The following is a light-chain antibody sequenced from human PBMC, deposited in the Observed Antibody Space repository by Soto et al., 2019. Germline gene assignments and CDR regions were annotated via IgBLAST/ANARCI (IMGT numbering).Light chain of an antibody. CDR1: QSVMSN. J-gene: IGKJ4*01. CDR2: GAS. CDR3: QQYSKWPLT. V-gene: IGKV3-15*01. Sequence: SPGHSAPLSCRASQSVMSNYVAWYHQKPGQAPRLLISGASTRATGIPARFSGSGSGTEFTLTISSLQSEDFAIYYCQQYSKWPLTFGGGTKVDNK.